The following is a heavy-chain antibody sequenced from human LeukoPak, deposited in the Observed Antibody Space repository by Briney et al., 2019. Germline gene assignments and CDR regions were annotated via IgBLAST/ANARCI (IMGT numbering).Heavy chain of an antibody. Sequence: SQTLSLTCTVSGGSLSSGDYYWGWLRQPPGRGLEWIGYIYYSGSTYYNPSLKSRVTISVDTSKNQFSLKLSSVTAADTAVYYCARGLLWFGELFLYFDYWGQGTLVTVSS. CDR3: ARGLLWFGELFLYFDY. D-gene: IGHD3-10*01. CDR1: GGSLSSGDYY. J-gene: IGHJ4*02. CDR2: IYYSGST. V-gene: IGHV4-30-4*01.